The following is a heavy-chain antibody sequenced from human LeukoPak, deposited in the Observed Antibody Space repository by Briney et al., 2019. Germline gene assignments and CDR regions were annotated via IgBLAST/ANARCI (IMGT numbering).Heavy chain of an antibody. V-gene: IGHV3-7*01. CDR1: GFTFSSYW. D-gene: IGHD6-13*01. CDR3: ARDTFSSSWYGDDY. J-gene: IGHJ4*02. Sequence: PGGSLRLSCAASGFTFSSYWMSWVRQAPGKGLEWVANIKQDGSEKYHVDSVKGRFTISRDNAKNSLYLPMNSLRAEDTAVYYCARDTFSSSWYGDDYWGQGTLVTVSS. CDR2: IKQDGSEK.